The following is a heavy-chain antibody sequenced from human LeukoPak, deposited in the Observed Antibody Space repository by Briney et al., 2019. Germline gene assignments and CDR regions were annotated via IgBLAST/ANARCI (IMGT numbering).Heavy chain of an antibody. Sequence: SVKVSCKASGFTFTSSAMQWVRQAREQRLEWIGWIVVGSGNTNYAQKFQEGVTITRDMSTSTAYMELSSLRSEDTAVYYCAREMFSRRKPGYCSGGSCSNWFDPWGQGTLVTVSS. D-gene: IGHD2-15*01. J-gene: IGHJ5*02. V-gene: IGHV1-58*02. CDR3: AREMFSRRKPGYCSGGSCSNWFDP. CDR2: IVVGSGNT. CDR1: GFTFTSSA.